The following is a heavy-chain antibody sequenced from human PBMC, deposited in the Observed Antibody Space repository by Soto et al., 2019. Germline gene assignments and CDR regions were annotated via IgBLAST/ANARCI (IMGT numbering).Heavy chain of an antibody. CDR3: ARVGRFLAPINYYYMDV. V-gene: IGHV1-8*01. J-gene: IGHJ6*03. CDR1: GYTFTSYD. CDR2: MNPNSGNT. Sequence: GASVKVSCKASGYTFTSYDINWVRQATGQGLEWMGWMNPNSGNTGYAQKFQGRVTMTRNTSISTAYMELSSLRSEDTAVYYCARVGRFLAPINYYYMDVWGKGTTVTVSS. D-gene: IGHD3-3*01.